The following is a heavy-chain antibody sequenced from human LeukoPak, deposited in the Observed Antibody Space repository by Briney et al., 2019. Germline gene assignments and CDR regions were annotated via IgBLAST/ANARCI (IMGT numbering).Heavy chain of an antibody. CDR1: GYTFTGYY. D-gene: IGHD6-19*01. CDR2: INPNSGGT. J-gene: IGHJ4*02. V-gene: IGHV1-2*06. Sequence: VASVKVSCKASGYTFTGYYMHWVRQAPGQGLEGMGRINPNSGGTNYAQKFQGTDTMTRDTSISTAYMELSRLRSDDTAVYYCARDWQWPEGDYWGQGTLVTVSS. CDR3: ARDWQWPEGDY.